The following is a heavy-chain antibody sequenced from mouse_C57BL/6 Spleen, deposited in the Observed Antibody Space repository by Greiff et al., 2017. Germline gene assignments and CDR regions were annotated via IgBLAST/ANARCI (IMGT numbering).Heavy chain of an antibody. CDR3: GRDQVFDY. D-gene: IGHD3-2*02. V-gene: IGHV10-3*01. CDR2: IRSKSSNYAT. Sequence: EVQLVESGGGLVQPKGSLKLSCAASGFTFNTYAMHWVRQAPGKGLEWVARIRSKSSNYATYYADSVKDRFTISRDDSQNMLYLKRNNLETEEPAMYYFGRDQVFDYWGQGTTLTVSS. CDR1: GFTFNTYA. J-gene: IGHJ2*01.